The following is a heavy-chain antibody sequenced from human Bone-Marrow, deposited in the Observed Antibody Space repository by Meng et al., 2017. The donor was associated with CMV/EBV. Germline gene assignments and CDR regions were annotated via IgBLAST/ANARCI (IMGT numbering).Heavy chain of an antibody. D-gene: IGHD4-17*01. J-gene: IGHJ4*02. V-gene: IGHV4-59*12. CDR2: IYYTGST. Sequence: SETLSLTCTVSDGSISNYYWNWIRQPPGKGLEWIGYIYYTGSTDYNPSLKSRVTISLDTSKNQFSLKLSSVTAADTAVYYCARDRGDMTTVLFWGQGTLVTVSS. CDR3: ARDRGDMTTVLF. CDR1: DGSISNYY.